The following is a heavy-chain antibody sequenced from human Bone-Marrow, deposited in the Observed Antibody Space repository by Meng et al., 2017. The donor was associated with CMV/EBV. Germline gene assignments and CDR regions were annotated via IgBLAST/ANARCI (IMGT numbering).Heavy chain of an antibody. D-gene: IGHD2-21*01. CDR2: MNPNSGNT. CDR3: ATPPIVGPHGTTDY. Sequence: ASVKVSCKASGYTFTSYDINWVRQATGQGLEWMGWMNPNSGNTGYAQKFQGRVTITRNTSISTAYMELSSLRSEDTAVYYCATPPIVGPHGTTDYWGQGTLVTVSS. CDR1: GYTFTSYD. V-gene: IGHV1-8*03. J-gene: IGHJ4*02.